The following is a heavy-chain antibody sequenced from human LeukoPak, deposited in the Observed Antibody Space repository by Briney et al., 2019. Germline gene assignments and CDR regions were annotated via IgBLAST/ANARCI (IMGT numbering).Heavy chain of an antibody. CDR2: IRIKASGGTI. CDR1: GFTFGDYA. D-gene: IGHD5-18*01. Sequence: GGSLRLSCSTSGFTFGDYAMSWFRQAPGKGLEWVSSIRIKASGGTITYAASVKDRFTISRDDSKSVAYLQMNSLKTEDTAVYYCSRGYTYGPDYWGQGTLVTVSS. J-gene: IGHJ4*02. V-gene: IGHV3-49*03. CDR3: SRGYTYGPDY.